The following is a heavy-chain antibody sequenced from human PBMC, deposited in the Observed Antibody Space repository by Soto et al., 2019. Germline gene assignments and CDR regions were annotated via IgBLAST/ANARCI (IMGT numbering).Heavy chain of an antibody. J-gene: IGHJ5*02. CDR1: GGSFSGYY. Sequence: QVQLQQWGAGLLKPSETLSLTCAVYGGSFSGYYWSWIRQPPGKGLEWIGEINHSGSTNYNPSLKSRVTISVDTSQNQFSLKLSSVTAADTAVYYCARFLGYCSGGSCYSHNWFDPWGQGTLVTVSS. CDR3: ARFLGYCSGGSCYSHNWFDP. D-gene: IGHD2-15*01. CDR2: INHSGST. V-gene: IGHV4-34*01.